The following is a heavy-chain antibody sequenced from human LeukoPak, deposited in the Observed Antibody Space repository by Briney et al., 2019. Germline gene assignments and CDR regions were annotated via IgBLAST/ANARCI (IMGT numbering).Heavy chain of an antibody. CDR2: IYYSGTT. CDR3: ARHGGYSSPYLH. V-gene: IGHV4-59*08. CDR1: GGSISNYY. Sequence: SETLSLTCTVSGGSISNYYWSWIRQPPGKGLECIGYIYYSGTTNYNPSLKSRVTISVDTSKNQSSLKLSSVTAADTAVYYCARHGGYSSPYLHWGQGTLVTVSS. J-gene: IGHJ1*01. D-gene: IGHD6-13*01.